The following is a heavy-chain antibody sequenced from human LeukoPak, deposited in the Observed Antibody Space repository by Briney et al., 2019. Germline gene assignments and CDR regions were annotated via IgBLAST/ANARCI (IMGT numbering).Heavy chain of an antibody. CDR3: AKVGDTSSWYWYFDC. Sequence: GGSLRLSCAASGFTFSSYGMHWVRQAPGKGLEWVAVISYDGSNKYYADSVKGRFTISRDNSKNTLYLQMNSLRAEDTAVYYCAKVGDTSSWYWYFDCWGQGTLVTVSS. CDR1: GFTFSSYG. D-gene: IGHD6-13*01. V-gene: IGHV3-30*18. J-gene: IGHJ4*02. CDR2: ISYDGSNK.